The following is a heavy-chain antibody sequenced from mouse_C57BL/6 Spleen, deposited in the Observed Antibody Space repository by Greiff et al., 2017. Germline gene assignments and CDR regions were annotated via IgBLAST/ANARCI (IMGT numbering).Heavy chain of an antibody. CDR1: GYTFTSYW. Sequence: QVQLKQPGAELVMPGASVKLSCKASGYTFTSYWMHWVKQRPGQGLEWIGEIDPSDSYTNYNQKFKGKSTLTVDKSSSTAYMQLSSLTSEDSAVYYCARWDVYDDAMDYWGQGTSVTVSS. J-gene: IGHJ4*01. CDR3: ARWDVYDDAMDY. CDR2: IDPSDSYT. D-gene: IGHD2-12*01. V-gene: IGHV1-69*01.